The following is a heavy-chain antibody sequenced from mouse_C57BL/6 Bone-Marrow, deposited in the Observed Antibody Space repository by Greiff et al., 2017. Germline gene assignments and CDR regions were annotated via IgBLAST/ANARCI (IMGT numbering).Heavy chain of an antibody. Sequence: QVQLQQPGAELVMPGASVKLSCKASGYTFTSYWMHWVKQRPGQGLEWIGEIDPSDSYTNYNQKFKGKATLTVATSSSTAYMQLSSLTSEDSAVYYCARPWGNWGQGTLVTVSA. CDR3: ARPWGN. V-gene: IGHV1-69*01. J-gene: IGHJ3*01. CDR1: GYTFTSYW. CDR2: IDPSDSYT.